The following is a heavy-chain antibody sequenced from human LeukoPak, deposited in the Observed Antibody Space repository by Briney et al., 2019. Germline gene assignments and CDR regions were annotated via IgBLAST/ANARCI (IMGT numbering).Heavy chain of an antibody. CDR1: GFTFSSYG. Sequence: PGGSLRLSCAASGFTFSSYGMHWVRQAPGKGLEWVAVIWYDGSNKYYADSVKGRFTISRDNSKNTLYLQMNSLRAEDTAVYYCARDIGYSYSFFWFDPWGQGTLVTVSS. D-gene: IGHD5-18*01. CDR2: IWYDGSNK. V-gene: IGHV3-33*01. CDR3: ARDIGYSYSFFWFDP. J-gene: IGHJ5*02.